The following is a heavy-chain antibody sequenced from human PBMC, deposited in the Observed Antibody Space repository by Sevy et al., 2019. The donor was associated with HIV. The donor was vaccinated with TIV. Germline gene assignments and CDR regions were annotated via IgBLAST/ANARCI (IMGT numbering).Heavy chain of an antibody. CDR3: ARGQTWLLRRYYFDY. V-gene: IGHV3-48*02. Sequence: GGSLRLSCAASGFTFSSYSMNWVRQAPGKGLEWVSYISSSSSTIYYADSVKGRFTISRDNAKNSLYLQMNSVRDEDTAVYYCARGQTWLLRRYYFDYWGQGTLVTVSS. J-gene: IGHJ4*02. CDR2: ISSSSSTI. D-gene: IGHD3-22*01. CDR1: GFTFSSYS.